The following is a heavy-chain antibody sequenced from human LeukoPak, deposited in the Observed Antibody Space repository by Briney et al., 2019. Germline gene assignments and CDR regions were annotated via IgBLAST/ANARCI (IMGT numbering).Heavy chain of an antibody. V-gene: IGHV4-39*01. CDR3: ARHSAAIFSNPNWFDP. CDR1: GGSISSSSYY. J-gene: IGHJ5*02. CDR2: IYYSGST. D-gene: IGHD2-2*01. Sequence: SETLSLTCTVSGGSISSSSYYWGWLRQPPGKGLEWFGSIYYSGSTYYNPSLKSRVTISVDTSKNQFSLKLSSVTAADTAVYYCARHSAAIFSNPNWFDPWGQGTLVTVSS.